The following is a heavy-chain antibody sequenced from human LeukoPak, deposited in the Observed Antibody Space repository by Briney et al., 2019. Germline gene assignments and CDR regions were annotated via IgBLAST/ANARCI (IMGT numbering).Heavy chain of an antibody. CDR2: MNPNSGNT. CDR3: ARVTGYYDFWSGYYNYYYYMDV. V-gene: IGHV1-8*01. J-gene: IGHJ6*03. D-gene: IGHD3-3*01. CDR1: GYTFTSYD. Sequence: ASVKVSCKASGYTFTSYDINWVRQATGQGLEWMGWMNPNSGNTGYAQKFQGRVTMTRNTSISTANMELSSLRSEDTAVYYCARVTGYYDFWSGYYNYYYYMDVWGKGTTVTVSS.